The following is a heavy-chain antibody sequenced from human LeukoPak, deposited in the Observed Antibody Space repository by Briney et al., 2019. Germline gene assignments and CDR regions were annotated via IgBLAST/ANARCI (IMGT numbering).Heavy chain of an antibody. CDR2: ISSSSSYI. D-gene: IGHD3-3*01. CDR3: ARGSKYYDFWSGYYTSYYYYYMDV. J-gene: IGHJ6*03. Sequence: GGSLRLSCAASGFTFSSYSMNWVRQAPGKGLEWVSSISSSSSYIYYADSVKGRFTISRDNAKNSLYLQMNSLRAEDTAVYYCARGSKYYDFWSGYYTSYYYYYMDVWGKGTTVTVSS. V-gene: IGHV3-21*01. CDR1: GFTFSSYS.